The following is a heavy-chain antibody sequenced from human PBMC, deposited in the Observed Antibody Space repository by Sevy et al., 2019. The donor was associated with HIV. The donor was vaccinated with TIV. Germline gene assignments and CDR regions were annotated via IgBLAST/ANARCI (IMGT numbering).Heavy chain of an antibody. V-gene: IGHV1-69*13. CDR1: GGTFSSYA. J-gene: IGHJ6*02. CDR2: IIPIFGTA. D-gene: IGHD2-21*02. Sequence: ASVKVSCKASGGTFSSYAISWVRQAPGQGLEWMGGIIPIFGTANYAQKFQGRVTITADESTSTAYMELSSLRSEDTAVYYFARERFPPPYCGGDCYRSYYYYGMDVWGQGTTVTVSS. CDR3: ARERFPPPYCGGDCYRSYYYYGMDV.